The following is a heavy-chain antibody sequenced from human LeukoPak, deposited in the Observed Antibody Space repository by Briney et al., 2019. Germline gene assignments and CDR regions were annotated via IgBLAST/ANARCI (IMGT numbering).Heavy chain of an antibody. J-gene: IGHJ3*02. CDR1: GGSISSGYY. V-gene: IGHV4-38-2*02. CDR2: IYHSGST. D-gene: IGHD4-17*01. Sequence: KPSETLSLTCTVSGGSISSGYYWGWIRQPPGKGLEWIGSIYHSGSTYYNPSLKSRVTISVDTSKNQFSLKLSSVTAADTAVYYCARPRFDYGDYVVIDAFDIWGQGTMVTVSS. CDR3: ARPRFDYGDYVVIDAFDI.